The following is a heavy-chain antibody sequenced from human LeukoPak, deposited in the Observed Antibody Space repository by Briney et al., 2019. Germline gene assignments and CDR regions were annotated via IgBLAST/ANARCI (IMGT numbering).Heavy chain of an antibody. J-gene: IGHJ5*02. CDR3: AKDRIAVAGTACWFDP. Sequence: GGTLRLSCAASGLTFSSYGMTWVRQTPGKGLEWVSSISSSGGSTYYADSVKGRFTISRDNSKSTLYVQMNSLRGEDTAVYYCAKDRIAVAGTACWFDPWGQGTLVTVSS. CDR1: GLTFSSYG. V-gene: IGHV3-23*01. CDR2: ISSSGGST. D-gene: IGHD6-19*01.